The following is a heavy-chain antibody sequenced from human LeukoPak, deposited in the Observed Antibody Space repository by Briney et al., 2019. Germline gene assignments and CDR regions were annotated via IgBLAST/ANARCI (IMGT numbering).Heavy chain of an antibody. CDR3: TRGTIEVAALLQH. CDR2: IFYSGST. Sequence: SETLSLTCTVSGGSMSNYYWTWIRQPPGKGLEWIGYIFYSGSTNYNPSLKGRITISVDTSKNQFSLKLRSVTPADTAVYYCTRGTIEVAALLQHWGRGTLVTVSS. V-gene: IGHV4-59*01. J-gene: IGHJ1*01. D-gene: IGHD5-24*01. CDR1: GGSMSNYY.